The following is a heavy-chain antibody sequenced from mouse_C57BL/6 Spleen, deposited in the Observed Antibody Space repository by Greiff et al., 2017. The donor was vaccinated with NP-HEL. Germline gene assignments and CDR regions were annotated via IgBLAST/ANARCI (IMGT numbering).Heavy chain of an antibody. CDR2: IYPGDGDT. D-gene: IGHD2-2*01. V-gene: IGHV1-80*01. CDR3: ERPVYGSSWFAY. Sequence: VQLQQSGAELVKPGASVKISCKASGYAFSSYWMNWVKQRPGKGLEWIGQIYPGDGDTNYNRKFKGKATLTADKSSSTAYMQLSSLTSEDSAVYFCERPVYGSSWFAYWGQGTLVTVSA. CDR1: GYAFSSYW. J-gene: IGHJ3*01.